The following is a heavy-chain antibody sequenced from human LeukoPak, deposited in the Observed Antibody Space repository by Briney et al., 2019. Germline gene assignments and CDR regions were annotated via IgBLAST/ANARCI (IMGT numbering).Heavy chain of an antibody. V-gene: IGHV3-21*01. CDR3: ARRGSSSWPYYYYMDV. CDR1: GFTFSSYS. D-gene: IGHD6-13*01. CDR2: ISSSSSYI. J-gene: IGHJ6*03. Sequence: GGSLRLSCAASGFTFSSYSMNWVRQAPGKGLEWVSSISSSSSYIYYADSVKGRFTIFRDNAKNSLYLQMNSLRAEDTAVYYCARRGSSSWPYYYYMDVWGKGTTVTVSS.